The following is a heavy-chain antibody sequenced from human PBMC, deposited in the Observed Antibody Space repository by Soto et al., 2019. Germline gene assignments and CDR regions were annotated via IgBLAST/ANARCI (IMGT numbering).Heavy chain of an antibody. D-gene: IGHD4-17*01. Sequence: LRLSCAASGFTFSSYAMSWVRQAPGKGLEWVSAISGSGGSTYYADSVKGRFTISRDNSKNTLYLQMNSLRAEDTAVYYCAKDVKYGDFLYFDYWGQGTLVTVSS. CDR3: AKDVKYGDFLYFDY. J-gene: IGHJ4*02. CDR2: ISGSGGST. CDR1: GFTFSSYA. V-gene: IGHV3-23*01.